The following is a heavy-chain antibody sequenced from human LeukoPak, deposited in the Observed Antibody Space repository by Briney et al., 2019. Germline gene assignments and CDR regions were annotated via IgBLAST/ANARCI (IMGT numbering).Heavy chain of an antibody. CDR3: AGDGYGSSWYLDY. J-gene: IGHJ4*02. V-gene: IGHV1-2*02. CDR2: INPNSGGT. D-gene: IGHD6-13*01. Sequence: ASVKVSCKASGYTFTGYYMHWVRQAPGQGLEWMGWINPNSGGTNYAQNFQGRVTMTRDTSISTAYMELSRLRSDETAVYYCAGDGYGSSWYLDYWGQGTLVTVSS. CDR1: GYTFTGYY.